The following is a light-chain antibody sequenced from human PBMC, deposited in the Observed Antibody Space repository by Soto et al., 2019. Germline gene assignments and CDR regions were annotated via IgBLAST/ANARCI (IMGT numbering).Light chain of an antibody. CDR2: EVR. CDR3: SSYTTINTL. V-gene: IGLV2-14*01. J-gene: IGLJ2*01. Sequence: QSVLTQPASVSGSPGQSITISCTESSSDVGIYNYVSWYQHHPGKAPKLIIYEVRNRPSGVSTRFSGSKSGNTASLTISGLQAEDEADYYCSSYTTINTLFGGGTQLTVL. CDR1: SSDVGIYNY.